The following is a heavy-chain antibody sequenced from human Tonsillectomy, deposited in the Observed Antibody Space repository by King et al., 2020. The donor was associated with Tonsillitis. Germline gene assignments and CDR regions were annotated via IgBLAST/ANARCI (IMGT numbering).Heavy chain of an antibody. CDR1: GFTFSSYR. CDR3: ARSLSGWYFDY. Sequence: VQLVESGGGLVKPGGSLRLSCAASGFTFSSYRMNWVRQAPGKGLEWVSFISSSSSYIYYADSVKGRFTISRDNANNSLYLQMNNLRAEDTAVYYCARSLSGWYFDYWGQGALVTVSS. D-gene: IGHD6-19*01. CDR2: ISSSSSYI. V-gene: IGHV3-21*01. J-gene: IGHJ4*02.